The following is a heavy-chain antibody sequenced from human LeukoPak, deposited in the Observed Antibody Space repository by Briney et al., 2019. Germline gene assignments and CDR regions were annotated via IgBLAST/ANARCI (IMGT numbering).Heavy chain of an antibody. CDR3: AKDANGSSPDAFDI. V-gene: IGHV3-23*01. CDR2: ISGSGGST. J-gene: IGHJ3*02. CDR1: GFTFSSYA. D-gene: IGHD2-8*01. Sequence: PGGSLRLSCAASGFTFSSYAMTWVRQAPGKGLEWVSGISGSGGSTYYADPVKGRFTISRDNSKNTLYLQIYSLRAEDTAVYYCAKDANGSSPDAFDIWGHGTMVIVSS.